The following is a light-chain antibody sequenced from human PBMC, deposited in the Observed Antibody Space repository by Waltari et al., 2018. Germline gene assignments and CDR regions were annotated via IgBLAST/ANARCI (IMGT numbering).Light chain of an antibody. CDR2: KAS. Sequence: DIEMTQSPSTLSASVGDRVTITCRASQTIYNWLAWYLQTPGKAPKLLIYKASTLESGVPSRFSGSGSGTEFTLTISSLQPDDFATYSCQQYNSSPWTFGQGTKVEVK. V-gene: IGKV1-5*03. CDR3: QQYNSSPWT. CDR1: QTIYNW. J-gene: IGKJ1*01.